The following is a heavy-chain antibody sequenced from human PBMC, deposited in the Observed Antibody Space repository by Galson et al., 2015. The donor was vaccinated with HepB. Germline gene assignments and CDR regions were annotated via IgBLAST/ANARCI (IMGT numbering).Heavy chain of an antibody. D-gene: IGHD6-19*01. J-gene: IGHJ4*02. Sequence: SVKVSCKASGYTFTSYAMHWVRQAPGQRLEWMGWINAGNGNTKYSQKFQGRVTITRDTSASTAYMELSSLRSEDTAVYYCARELGVAVAARGFDYWGQGTLVTVSS. CDR1: GYTFTSYA. CDR2: INAGNGNT. V-gene: IGHV1-3*01. CDR3: ARELGVAVAARGFDY.